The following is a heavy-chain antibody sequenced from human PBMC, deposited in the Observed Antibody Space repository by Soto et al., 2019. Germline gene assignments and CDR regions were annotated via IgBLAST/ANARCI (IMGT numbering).Heavy chain of an antibody. CDR1: GDNVSGNY. J-gene: IGHJ4*02. V-gene: IGHV4-59*08. D-gene: IGHD3-22*01. Sequence: SETLSLTCTVSGDNVSGNYWSWIRQHPGKQLEWIGYMYYSGGANYNPSLKSRVTMSVDTSMNQFSLTLSSASAADTAMYYCGRYQRMIDDFWGQGILFTVS. CDR3: GRYQRMIDDF. CDR2: MYYSGGA.